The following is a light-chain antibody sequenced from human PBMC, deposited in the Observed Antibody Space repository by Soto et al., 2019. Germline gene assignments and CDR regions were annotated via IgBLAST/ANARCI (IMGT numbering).Light chain of an antibody. CDR1: SSDVGGYNY. J-gene: IGLJ1*01. CDR2: EVS. Sequence: QSVLTQPASVSGCPGQSITISCTGTSSDVGGYNYVSWYQQHPGKAPKLMIYEVSNRPSGVSNRFSGSKSGNTASLTISGLQAEDEADYYCSSYTSSSNYVFGTGTKVTVL. CDR3: SSYTSSSNYV. V-gene: IGLV2-14*01.